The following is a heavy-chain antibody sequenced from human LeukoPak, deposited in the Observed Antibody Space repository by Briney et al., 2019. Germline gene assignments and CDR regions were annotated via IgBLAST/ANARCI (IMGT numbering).Heavy chain of an antibody. CDR1: GFTFSSYA. Sequence: GSLRLSCAASGFTFSSYAMSWVRQAPGKGLEWIGSISYSGSTNYNPSLKSRVTISVDTSKNQFSLKLSSVTAADTAVYYCARLGSSGNWFDPWGQGTLVTVSS. V-gene: IGHV4-59*08. CDR2: ISYSGST. CDR3: ARLGSSGNWFDP. D-gene: IGHD3-22*01. J-gene: IGHJ5*02.